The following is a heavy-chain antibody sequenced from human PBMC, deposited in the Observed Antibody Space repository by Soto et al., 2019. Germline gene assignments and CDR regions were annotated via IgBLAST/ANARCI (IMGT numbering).Heavy chain of an antibody. J-gene: IGHJ6*02. Sequence: PGESLKISCNGSGYSFTSYWISWVRQMPGKGLEWMGRIDPSDSYTNYSPSFQGHVTISADKSISTAYLQWSSLKASDTAMYYCATARHRVRGVIMPLYYYYCMDVWGQGTTVTVSS. D-gene: IGHD3-10*01. CDR1: GYSFTSYW. CDR2: IDPSDSYT. V-gene: IGHV5-10-1*01. CDR3: ATARHRVRGVIMPLYYYYCMDV.